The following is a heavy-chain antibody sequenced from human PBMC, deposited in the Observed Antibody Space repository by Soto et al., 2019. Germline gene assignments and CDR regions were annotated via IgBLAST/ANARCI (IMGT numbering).Heavy chain of an antibody. CDR3: ARDTPDFWSGVYYYGMDV. CDR1: GFTVSSNY. J-gene: IGHJ6*02. V-gene: IGHV3-53*01. CDR2: IYSGGST. D-gene: IGHD3-3*01. Sequence: GGSLRLSCAASGFTVSSNYMSWVRQAPGKGLEWVSVIYSGGSTYYADSVKGRFTISRDNSKNTLYLQMNSLRAEDTAVYYCARDTPDFWSGVYYYGMDVWGQGTTVTVSS.